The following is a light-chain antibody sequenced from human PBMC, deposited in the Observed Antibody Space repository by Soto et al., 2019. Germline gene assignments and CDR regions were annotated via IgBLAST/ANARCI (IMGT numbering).Light chain of an antibody. Sequence: DIQMTQSPSSLSASVGDRVTITCRASETIASYLNWYQQRPGKAPKLLIYAASSLQSGVPSRFGGSGSGTDFTLTITCLQPEDFATYYCQQTYNPPRTFGQGTRL. CDR3: QQTYNPPRT. J-gene: IGKJ1*01. V-gene: IGKV1-39*01. CDR2: AAS. CDR1: ETIASY.